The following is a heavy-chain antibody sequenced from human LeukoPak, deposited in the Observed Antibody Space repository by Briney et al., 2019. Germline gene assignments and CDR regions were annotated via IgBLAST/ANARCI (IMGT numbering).Heavy chain of an antibody. CDR3: ARQNGGSWNYYYYMDV. J-gene: IGHJ6*03. D-gene: IGHD1-26*01. Sequence: SETLSLACAVYGGSFSGYYWSWIRQPPGKGLEWIGEINHSGSTNYNPSLKSRVTISVDTSKNQFSLKLSSVTAADTAVFYCARQNGGSWNYYYYMDVWGKGTTVTVSS. CDR1: GGSFSGYY. V-gene: IGHV4-34*01. CDR2: INHSGST.